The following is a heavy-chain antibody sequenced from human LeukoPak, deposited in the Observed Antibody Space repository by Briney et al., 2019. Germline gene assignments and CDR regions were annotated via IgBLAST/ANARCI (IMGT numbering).Heavy chain of an antibody. CDR3: AREYSSGWTSDY. CDR2: INSDGNYT. V-gene: IGHV3-74*01. Sequence: GGSLRLSCAASGFMFSSYWMNWVRQAPGKGLVWVSRINSDGNYTTYADSVKGRFTISRDNAKNTLSLQMNSLRAEDTAVYYCAREYSSGWTSDYWGRGTLVTVSS. J-gene: IGHJ4*02. CDR1: GFMFSSYW. D-gene: IGHD6-19*01.